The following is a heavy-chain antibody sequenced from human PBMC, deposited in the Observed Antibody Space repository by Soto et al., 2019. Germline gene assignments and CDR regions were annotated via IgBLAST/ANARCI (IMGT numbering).Heavy chain of an antibody. CDR1: GFTFSSYA. D-gene: IGHD3-9*01. V-gene: IGHV3-23*01. J-gene: IGHJ3*02. CDR3: AKDTPPVLRSFDWSTTPFDALDI. CDR2: ISGSGGST. Sequence: EVQLLESGGGLVQPGGSLRLSCAASGFTFSSYAMSWVRQAPGKGLEWVSAISGSGGSTYYADSVKGRFTISRDNSENTRYLPMNSVTAEDTSVYYCAKDTPPVLRSFDWSTTPFDALDIWGQGTMVTVSS.